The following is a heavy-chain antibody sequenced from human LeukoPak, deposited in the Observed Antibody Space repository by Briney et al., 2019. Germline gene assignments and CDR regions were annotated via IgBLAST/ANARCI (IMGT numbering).Heavy chain of an antibody. CDR2: ISWSSGSI. V-gene: IGHV3-9*01. Sequence: GGSLRLSCAASGFTFDDYAMHWVRQAPGKGLEWVSGISWSSGSIGYADSVKGRFTISRDNAKNSLYLQMNSLRAEDTALYYCAKDRNYDFWSGSLGSYYFDYWGQGTLVTVSA. J-gene: IGHJ4*02. D-gene: IGHD3-3*01. CDR3: AKDRNYDFWSGSLGSYYFDY. CDR1: GFTFDDYA.